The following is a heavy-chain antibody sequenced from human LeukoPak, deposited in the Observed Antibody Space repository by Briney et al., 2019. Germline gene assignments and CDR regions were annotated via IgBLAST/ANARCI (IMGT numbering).Heavy chain of an antibody. J-gene: IGHJ6*03. V-gene: IGHV3-30*04. CDR2: ISYDRSNK. D-gene: IGHD2-15*01. CDR3: ARVLRYCSGGNCYSGGLGYMDV. CDR1: GFTFSSYA. Sequence: GGSLRLSCAASGFTFSSYAMHWVRQAPGKGLEWVAVISYDRSNKYYADSVKGRFTISRDNAENTLYLQMNSLRAEDTAVYYCARVLRYCSGGNCYSGGLGYMDVWGKGTTVTISS.